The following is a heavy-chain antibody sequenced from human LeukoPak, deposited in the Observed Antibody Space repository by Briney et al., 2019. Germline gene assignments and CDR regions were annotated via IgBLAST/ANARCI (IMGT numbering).Heavy chain of an antibody. CDR2: FSGSGGST. D-gene: IGHD3-10*01. CDR1: GFTFSTFA. J-gene: IGHJ4*02. Sequence: GGSLRLSCAASGFTFSTFAMIWVRQPPGKVLEWVSTFSGSGGSTYYADSVKGRFTISRDISKNTLYLQVNSLRAEDTAVYYCAKGAMGGSDYYGSGSYLFDYWGQGTLVTVSS. CDR3: AKGAMGGSDYYGSGSYLFDY. V-gene: IGHV3-23*01.